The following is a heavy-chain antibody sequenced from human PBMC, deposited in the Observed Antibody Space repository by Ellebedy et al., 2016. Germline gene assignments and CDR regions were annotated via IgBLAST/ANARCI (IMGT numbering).Heavy chain of an antibody. CDR1: GGSISSSSYY. Sequence: GSLRLSCTVSGGSISSSSYYWGWIRQPPGKGLEWIGSTYYSGSTYYNPSLKSQVTISVDTSKNQFSLKLISVTAADTAVYYCARPYSSGWYYWGQGTLVTVSS. D-gene: IGHD6-19*01. CDR2: TYYSGST. J-gene: IGHJ4*02. CDR3: ARPYSSGWYY. V-gene: IGHV4-39*01.